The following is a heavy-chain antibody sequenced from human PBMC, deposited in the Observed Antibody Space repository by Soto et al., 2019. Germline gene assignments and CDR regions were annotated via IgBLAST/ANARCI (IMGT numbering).Heavy chain of an antibody. CDR3: SKWSGYGDL. CDR2: ISVTPGIT. Sequence: EMQLLESGGGLVQPEGSLRLSCAASGFTMSTYSVTWVRQAPGKGLEWVSGISVTPGITFYADSVKGRFTISRDSSKNAVYLQMNSLRAEDTAMYFCSKWSGYGDLWGQGTLVTVSS. CDR1: GFTMSTYS. D-gene: IGHD5-12*01. J-gene: IGHJ4*02. V-gene: IGHV3-23*01.